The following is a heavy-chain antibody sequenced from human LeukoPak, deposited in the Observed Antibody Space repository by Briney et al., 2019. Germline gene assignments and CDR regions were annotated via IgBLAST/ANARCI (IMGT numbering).Heavy chain of an antibody. CDR2: ISYDGSNE. V-gene: IGHV3-30-3*01. CDR1: GFTFSSYA. CDR3: DCMLRGYSGYEFES. J-gene: IGHJ4*02. Sequence: GGSLRLSCAASGFTFSSYAMHWVRQAPGKGLEWVAVISYDGSNEYYADSVKGRFTISRDNSKNTLYLQMNSLRAEDTAVYYCDCMLRGYSGYEFESWGQGTLVTVSS. D-gene: IGHD5-12*01.